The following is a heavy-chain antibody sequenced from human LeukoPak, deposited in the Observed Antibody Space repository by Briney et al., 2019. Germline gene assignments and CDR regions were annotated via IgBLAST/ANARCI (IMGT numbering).Heavy chain of an antibody. CDR1: GFTFSSYA. CDR2: ISSNGGST. Sequence: GGFLRLSCAASGFTFSSYAMHWVRQAPVKGLEYVSAISSNGGSTYYADSVKGRFTISRDNSKNTLYLQMGSLRAEDMAVYYCARSVFRYGSYYFDYWGQGTLVTVSS. D-gene: IGHD1-14*01. CDR3: ARSVFRYGSYYFDY. V-gene: IGHV3-64*02. J-gene: IGHJ4*02.